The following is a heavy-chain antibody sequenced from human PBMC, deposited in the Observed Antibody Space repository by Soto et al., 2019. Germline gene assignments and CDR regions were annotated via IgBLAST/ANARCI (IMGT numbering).Heavy chain of an antibody. V-gene: IGHV4-31*03. CDR1: GGSISRSGYF. Sequence: SETLSLTCTVSGGSISRSGYFWSWIRQHPGKGLEWIGYIYDSGSTYYNPSPKSRVSLSVDTSKNQFSLNLTSVTAADTAMYYCARSSRSYFDYWGQGTLVTAPQ. CDR3: ARSSRSYFDY. CDR2: IYDSGST. J-gene: IGHJ4*02.